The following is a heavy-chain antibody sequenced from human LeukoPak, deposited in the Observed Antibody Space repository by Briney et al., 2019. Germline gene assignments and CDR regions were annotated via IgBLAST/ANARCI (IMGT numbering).Heavy chain of an antibody. Sequence: GGSLRLSCAASGFTFGDYGMTWVRQAPGKGLELVSGINWNGGSIAYADSVKGRFTVSRDNAKKSLYLQMNSLRAEDTAFYHCARRSNRYSYGSNFDYWGRGTLVTVSS. D-gene: IGHD5-18*01. CDR1: GFTFGDYG. CDR3: ARRSNRYSYGSNFDY. J-gene: IGHJ4*02. CDR2: INWNGGSI. V-gene: IGHV3-20*01.